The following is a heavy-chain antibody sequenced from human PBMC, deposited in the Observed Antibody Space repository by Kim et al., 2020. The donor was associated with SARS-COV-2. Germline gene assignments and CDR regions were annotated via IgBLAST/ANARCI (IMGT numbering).Heavy chain of an antibody. Sequence: YAGSVKGRFTISRDDSKSIAYLQMNSLKTEDTAVYDCTRDYYDIWTGTIDWGQGTLVTVSS. D-gene: IGHD3-9*01. V-gene: IGHV3-49*02. J-gene: IGHJ4*02. CDR3: TRDYYDIWTGTID.